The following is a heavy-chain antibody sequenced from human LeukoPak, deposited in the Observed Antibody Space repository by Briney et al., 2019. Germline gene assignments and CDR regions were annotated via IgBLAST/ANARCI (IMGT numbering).Heavy chain of an antibody. V-gene: IGHV3-11*01. J-gene: IGHJ6*02. D-gene: IGHD6-13*01. Sequence: PGGSLRLSCAASGFTFSDYYMSWIRQAPGKGLEWVSYISSSGSTIYYADSVKGRFTISRDNAKNSLYLQMNSLRAEDTAVYYCAREGREQQLVLYYYYGMDVWGQGTTVTVSS. CDR2: ISSSGSTI. CDR1: GFTFSDYY. CDR3: AREGREQQLVLYYYYGMDV.